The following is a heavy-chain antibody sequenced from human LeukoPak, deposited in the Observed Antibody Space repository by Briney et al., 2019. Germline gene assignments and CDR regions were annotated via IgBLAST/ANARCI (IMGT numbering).Heavy chain of an antibody. D-gene: IGHD2-2*01. V-gene: IGHV3-23*01. Sequence: PGASLRLSCEASGFTFSSYAMSWVRQAPGQGLEWVSAISGSGGSTYYADSVKGRFTISRDNSKNTLYLQMNSLRAEDTAVYYCAKGVVVVPAATNPTDAFDIWGQGTMVTVSS. CDR3: AKGVVVVPAATNPTDAFDI. CDR2: ISGSGGST. J-gene: IGHJ3*02. CDR1: GFTFSSYA.